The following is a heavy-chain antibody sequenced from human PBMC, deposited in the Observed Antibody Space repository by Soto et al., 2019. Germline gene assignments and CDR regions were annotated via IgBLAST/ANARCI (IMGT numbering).Heavy chain of an antibody. CDR1: GFTFSSYA. CDR3: AREYAEGVLTGTAPLDY. D-gene: IGHD1-20*01. CDR2: ISYDGSNK. V-gene: IGHV3-30-3*01. J-gene: IGHJ4*02. Sequence: QVQLVESGGGVVQPGRSLRLSCAASGFTFSSYAMHWVRQAPGKGLEWVAVISYDGSNKYYADFVKGRFTISRDNYKNTLYLQMNSLRAEDTAVYYCAREYAEGVLTGTAPLDYWGQGTLVTVSS.